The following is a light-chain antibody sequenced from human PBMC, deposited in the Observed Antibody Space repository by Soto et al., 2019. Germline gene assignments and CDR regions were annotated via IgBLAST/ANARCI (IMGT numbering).Light chain of an antibody. V-gene: IGKV1-33*01. CDR1: QDINTN. CDR2: DAS. CDR3: QQYESHPLT. Sequence: DIQMTQSPSSLSASVGDRVTITCQASQDINTNLIWYQQKPGKAPKLLIYDASDLETGVPSRFSGSGSGTGFTFTISSLQPEDFATYYCQQYESHPLTFGQGTRLEIK. J-gene: IGKJ5*01.